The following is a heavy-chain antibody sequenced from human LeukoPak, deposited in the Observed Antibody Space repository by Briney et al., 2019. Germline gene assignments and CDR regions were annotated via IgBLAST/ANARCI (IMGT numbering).Heavy chain of an antibody. D-gene: IGHD5-18*01. CDR3: ARGPTWIQLWFLT. CDR1: GFTFSSYS. CDR2: ISSSSSTI. Sequence: GGSLRLSCAASGFTFSSYSMNWVRQAPGKGLEWVSYISSSSSTIYYADSVKGRFTISRDDAKNSLYLQMNSLRDEDTAVYYCARGPTWIQLWFLTWGQGTLVTVSS. V-gene: IGHV3-48*02. J-gene: IGHJ5*02.